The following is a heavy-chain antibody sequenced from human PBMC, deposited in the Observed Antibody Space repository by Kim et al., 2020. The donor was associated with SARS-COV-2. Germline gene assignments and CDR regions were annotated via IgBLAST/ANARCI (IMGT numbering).Heavy chain of an antibody. J-gene: IGHJ3*02. CDR1: GFTFSSYS. V-gene: IGHV3-21*05. CDR2: IISSGSFI. CDR3: VRDQAYAFDI. Sequence: GGSLRLSCAASGFTFSSYSMNWVRQAPGKGLEWISYIISSGSFIYYADSVKGRFTISRDNAKNSLYLQMNSLRAEDTAVYFCVRDQAYAFDIWGQGTVVTVSS.